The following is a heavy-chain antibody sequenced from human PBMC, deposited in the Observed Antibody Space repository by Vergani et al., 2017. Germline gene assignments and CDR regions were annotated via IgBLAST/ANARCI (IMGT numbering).Heavy chain of an antibody. D-gene: IGHD6-13*01. CDR3: ARGKLVPYYYYYGMDV. J-gene: IGHJ6*02. V-gene: IGHV4-34*01. CDR1: GGSFSGYF. Sequence: QVPLQQWGAGLLKPSETLSLTCAVYGGSFSGYFWSWLRQPPGQGLEWIGEVNHSGSTIYNPSLKSRVTISVDTSKNQFSLKLSSVTAADTAVYYCARGKLVPYYYYYGMDVWGQGTTVTVSS. CDR2: VNHSGST.